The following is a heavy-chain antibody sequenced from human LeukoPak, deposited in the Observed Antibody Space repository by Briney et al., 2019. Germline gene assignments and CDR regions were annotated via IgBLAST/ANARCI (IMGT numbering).Heavy chain of an antibody. CDR2: INPNSGGT. V-gene: IGHV1-2*02. CDR3: ARVAVVVAAIDY. CDR1: GYTFTGYY. J-gene: IGHJ4*02. D-gene: IGHD2-15*01. Sequence: ASVTVSCKASGYTFTGYYMHWVRQAPGQGLEWMGWINPNSGGTNYAQKFQGRVTMTRDTSISTAYMELSSLRSEDTAVYYCARVAVVVAAIDYWGQGTLVTVSS.